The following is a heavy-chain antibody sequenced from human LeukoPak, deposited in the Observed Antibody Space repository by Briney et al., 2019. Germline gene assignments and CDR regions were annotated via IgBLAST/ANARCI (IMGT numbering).Heavy chain of an antibody. CDR3: ARDIPAPGICFDY. D-gene: IGHD6-13*01. V-gene: IGHV3-30*03. J-gene: IGHJ4*02. Sequence: GRSLRLSCAASGFTFSSYGMHWVRQAPGKGLEWVAVISYDGSNKYYADSVKGRFTISRDNAKNSLYLQMNSLRAEDTAVYYCARDIPAPGICFDYWGQGTLVTVSS. CDR2: ISYDGSNK. CDR1: GFTFSSYG.